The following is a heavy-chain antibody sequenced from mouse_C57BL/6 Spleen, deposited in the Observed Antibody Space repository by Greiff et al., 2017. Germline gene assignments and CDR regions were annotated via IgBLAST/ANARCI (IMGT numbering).Heavy chain of an antibody. CDR3: ARSYGSSYWYFDV. V-gene: IGHV5-15*01. Sequence: EVQLQESGGGLVQPGGSLKLSCAASGFTFSDYGMAWVRQAPRKGPEWVAFISNLAYSIYYADTVTGRFTISRENAKNTLYLEMSSLRSEDTAMYYCARSYGSSYWYFDVWGTGTTVTVSS. CDR2: ISNLAYSI. CDR1: GFTFSDYG. J-gene: IGHJ1*03. D-gene: IGHD1-1*01.